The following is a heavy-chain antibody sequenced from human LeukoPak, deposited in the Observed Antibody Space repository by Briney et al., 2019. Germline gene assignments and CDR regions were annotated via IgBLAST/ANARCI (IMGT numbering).Heavy chain of an antibody. J-gene: IGHJ6*03. D-gene: IGHD3-10*01. CDR2: ISGSGGST. CDR3: AKSYGVYYYYYMDV. Sequence: GGSLRLSCAASGFTFSSYGMSWVRQAPGKGLEWVSAISGSGGSTYYADSVKGRFTISRDNSKNTLYLQMNSLRAEDTAVYYCAKSYGVYYYYYMDVWGKGTTVTISS. CDR1: GFTFSSYG. V-gene: IGHV3-23*01.